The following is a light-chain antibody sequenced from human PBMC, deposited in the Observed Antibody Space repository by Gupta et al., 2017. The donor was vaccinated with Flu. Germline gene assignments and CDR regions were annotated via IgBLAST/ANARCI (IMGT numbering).Light chain of an antibody. CDR3: CAYRDIVTLV. CDR2: DVS. CDR1: STYIGSYDY. V-gene: IGLV2-14*03. Sequence: SALTQPASASGSPGPSTPTHCSATSTYIGSYDYVTWYQQLPGKAPKLIIFDVSDRPSGISNRFSGSKSANTASLTISGLQAEDEADYYCCAYRDIVTLVFGTGTRVNV. J-gene: IGLJ1*01.